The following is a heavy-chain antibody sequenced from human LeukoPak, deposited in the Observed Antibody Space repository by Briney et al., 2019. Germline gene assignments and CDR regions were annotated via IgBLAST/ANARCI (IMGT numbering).Heavy chain of an antibody. CDR1: GFTFSDYY. CDR3: ARARGIAVAGVFDY. V-gene: IGHV3-66*02. Sequence: GGSLRLSCAASGFTFSDYYMSWIRQAPGKGLEWVSVIYSGGSTYYADSVKGRFTISRDNSKNTLYLQMNSLRAEDTAVYYCARARGIAVAGVFDYWGQGTLVTVSS. D-gene: IGHD6-19*01. J-gene: IGHJ4*02. CDR2: IYSGGST.